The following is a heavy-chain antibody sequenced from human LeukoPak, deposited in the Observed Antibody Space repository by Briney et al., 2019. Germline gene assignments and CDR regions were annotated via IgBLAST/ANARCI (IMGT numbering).Heavy chain of an antibody. CDR3: ARVTTVTTHSNFDY. J-gene: IGHJ4*02. CDR2: IIPIFGTA. Sequence: SGKVSCKASGGTFSSNAISWVRQAPGQGLEWMGGIIPIFGTANYAQKFQGRVTITADESTRTAYMELSSLRSEDTAVYYCARVTTVTTHSNFDYWGQGTLVTVSS. D-gene: IGHD4-17*01. CDR1: GGTFSSNA. V-gene: IGHV1-69*13.